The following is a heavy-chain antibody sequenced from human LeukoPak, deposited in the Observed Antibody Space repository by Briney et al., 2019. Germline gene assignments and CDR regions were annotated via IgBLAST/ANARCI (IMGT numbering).Heavy chain of an antibody. CDR1: GYTFTGYY. J-gene: IGHJ4*02. Sequence: ASVTVSCKASGYTFTGYYMHWVRQAPGQGLEWMGWINPNSGGTNYAQKFQGRVTMTRDTSISTAYMEVSSLRFEDTAVYYCATDILGTRAFDSWGQGTLVTVSS. V-gene: IGHV1-2*02. CDR3: ATDILGTRAFDS. CDR2: INPNSGGT. D-gene: IGHD1-14*01.